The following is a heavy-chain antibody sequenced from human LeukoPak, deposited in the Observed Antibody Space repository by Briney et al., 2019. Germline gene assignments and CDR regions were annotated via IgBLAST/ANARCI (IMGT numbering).Heavy chain of an antibody. CDR3: AKDRWGTIGGWFDP. V-gene: IGHV3-23*01. CDR1: GSTFSSYA. Sequence: ETGGSLRLSCAASGSTFSSYAMSWVRQAPGKGLEWVSAISGSGGSTYYADSVKGRFTISRDNSKNTLYLQMNSLRAEDTAVYYCAKDRWGTIGGWFDPWGQGTLVTVSS. D-gene: IGHD1-7*01. CDR2: ISGSGGST. J-gene: IGHJ5*02.